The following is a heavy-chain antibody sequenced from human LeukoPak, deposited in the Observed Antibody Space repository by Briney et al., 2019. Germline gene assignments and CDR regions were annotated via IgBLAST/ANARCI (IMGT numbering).Heavy chain of an antibody. V-gene: IGHV4-34*01. CDR2: INHSGST. CDR3: ARGARAGYNLEPFDY. D-gene: IGHD5-24*01. CDR1: GGSFSGYY. J-gene: IGHJ4*02. Sequence: PSETLSLTCAVYGGSFSGYYWSWIRQPPGKGLEWIGEINHSGSTKYNPSLKSRVTISVDTSKNQFSLKLSSVTAADTAVYYCARGARAGYNLEPFDYWGQGTLVTVSS.